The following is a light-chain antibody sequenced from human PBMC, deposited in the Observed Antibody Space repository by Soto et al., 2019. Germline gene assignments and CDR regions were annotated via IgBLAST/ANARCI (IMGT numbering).Light chain of an antibody. J-gene: IGKJ2*01. CDR2: GAS. V-gene: IGKV3-20*01. CDR1: QRMTNNF. CDR3: QQYGRSPFT. Sequence: EIVLTQSPDTLSLSPGERVTLSCRASQRMTNNFLAWFQQKPGLAPRLLIHGASTRASGVPDRFTGGGSGTDFGLTISRVEPEDFAVYYCQQYGRSPFTFGQGTKLQIK.